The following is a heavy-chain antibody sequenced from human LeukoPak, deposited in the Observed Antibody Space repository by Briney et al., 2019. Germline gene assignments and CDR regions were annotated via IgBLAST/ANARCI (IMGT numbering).Heavy chain of an antibody. D-gene: IGHD2-15*01. CDR2: VYTSGTI. CDR1: GGSMTSANYY. Sequence: SETLSLTCTVSGGSMTSANYYWSWIRQSAGKGLDWIGRVYTSGTIAYNPSLKSRLTISIDTSKNQFSLKLDSVTAADTAMYFCARDTPPQDVVIRGWFDPWGQGTLVTVSS. V-gene: IGHV4-61*02. CDR3: ARDTPPQDVVIRGWFDP. J-gene: IGHJ5*02.